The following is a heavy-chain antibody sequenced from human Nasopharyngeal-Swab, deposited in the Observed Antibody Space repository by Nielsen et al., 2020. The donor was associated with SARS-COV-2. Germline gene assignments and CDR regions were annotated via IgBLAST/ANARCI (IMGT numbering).Heavy chain of an antibody. CDR3: AREYTYGYYYYMDV. CDR2: IDPSDSYT. Sequence: VRQMPGKGLEWMGRIDPSDSYTNYSPSFQGHVTISADKSISTAYLQWSSLKAPDTAMYYCAREYTYGYYYYMDVWGKGTTVTVSS. D-gene: IGHD5-18*01. J-gene: IGHJ6*03. V-gene: IGHV5-10-1*01.